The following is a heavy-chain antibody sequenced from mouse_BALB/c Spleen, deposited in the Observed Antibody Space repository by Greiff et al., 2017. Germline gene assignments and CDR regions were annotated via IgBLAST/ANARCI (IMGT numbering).Heavy chain of an antibody. J-gene: IGHJ4*01. CDR3: ARAQTARAFYAMDY. CDR1: GFTFSSYA. V-gene: IGHV5-9-4*01. CDR2: ISSGGSYT. D-gene: IGHD3-2*01. Sequence: EVQGVESGGGLVKPGGSLKLSCAASGFTFSSYAMSWVRQSPEKRLEWVAEISSGGSYTYYPDTVTGRFTISRDNAKNTLYLEMSSLRSEDTAMYYCARAQTARAFYAMDYWGQGTSVTVSS.